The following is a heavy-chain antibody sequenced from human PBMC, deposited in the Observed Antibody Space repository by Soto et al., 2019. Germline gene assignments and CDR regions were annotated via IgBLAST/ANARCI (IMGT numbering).Heavy chain of an antibody. CDR2: IHPSGST. V-gene: IGHV4-34*01. CDR1: GESCSGYY. J-gene: IGHJ5*02. Sequence: PSETLSLTCAVYGESCSGYYCSWTRQPPGKGLEWIGEIHPSGSTYYNPSLKTRVTMSLDTSKNQFSLKLSSVTAADTAVYYCARGRDESEVSRTWGPGTFGTVSS. CDR3: ARGRDESEVSRT.